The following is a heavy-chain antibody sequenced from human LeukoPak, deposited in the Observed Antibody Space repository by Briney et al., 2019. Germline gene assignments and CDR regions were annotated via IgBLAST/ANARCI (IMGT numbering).Heavy chain of an antibody. J-gene: IGHJ4*02. Sequence: SVKVSCKASGGTFSSYTISWVRQAPGQGLQWRGKIIPIIGIANYAQKFQGRVTITADKSTSTAYMELSSMRSEDTAVYYCAREPTGTTNPPDYWGQGTLVTVSS. CDR1: GGTFSSYT. CDR2: IIPIIGIA. V-gene: IGHV1-69*04. CDR3: AREPTGTTNPPDY. D-gene: IGHD1-7*01.